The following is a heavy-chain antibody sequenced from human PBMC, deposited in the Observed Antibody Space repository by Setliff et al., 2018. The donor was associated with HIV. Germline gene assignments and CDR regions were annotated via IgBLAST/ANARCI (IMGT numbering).Heavy chain of an antibody. CDR1: GGSLTNYY. CDR2: TRDSGTT. D-gene: IGHD5-12*01. J-gene: IGHJ4*02. V-gene: IGHV4-59*01. CDR3: ARVRRRDGYNFDY. Sequence: SETLSLTCTVSGGSLTNYYWTWIRQPPGKGLEWIGYTRDSGTTNYNPSLKSRVTISVDTSKNQFSLKLSSVTAADTAVYYCARVRRRDGYNFDYWGQGTLVTVSS.